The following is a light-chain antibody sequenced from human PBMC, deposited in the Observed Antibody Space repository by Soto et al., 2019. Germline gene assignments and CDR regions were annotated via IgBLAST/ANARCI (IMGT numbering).Light chain of an antibody. Sequence: QSVLTQPPSSSGSPGQSVTISCTRTSSDVGGYNYVSWYQQHPGKAPKLMIYEVSKRPSGVPDRFSGSKSGNTASLTVSGLQAEDEADYYCSSYAGSSYVFGTGTKVTVL. CDR2: EVS. J-gene: IGLJ1*01. CDR3: SSYAGSSYV. CDR1: SSDVGGYNY. V-gene: IGLV2-8*01.